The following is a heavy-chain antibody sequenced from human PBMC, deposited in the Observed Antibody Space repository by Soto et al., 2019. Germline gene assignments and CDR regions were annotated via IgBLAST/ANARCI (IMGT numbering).Heavy chain of an antibody. D-gene: IGHD1-26*01. Sequence: GGSLRLSCAASGFTVSSNYMSWVRQAPGKGLEWVSVIYSGGSTYYADSVKGRFTISRDNSKNTLYLQMNSLRAEDTAVYYCAKGNSGSPYGAFDYWGQGTQVTVSS. CDR2: IYSGGST. J-gene: IGHJ4*02. CDR1: GFTVSSNY. CDR3: AKGNSGSPYGAFDY. V-gene: IGHV3-66*01.